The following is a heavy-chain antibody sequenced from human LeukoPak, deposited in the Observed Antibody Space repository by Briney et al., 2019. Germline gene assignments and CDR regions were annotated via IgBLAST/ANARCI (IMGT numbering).Heavy chain of an antibody. CDR2: INGGNGDA. CDR3: ARTRGSYSSSWPSYYYDSSGYYHNDY. CDR1: GYTFTSYG. V-gene: IGHV1-3*01. D-gene: IGHD3-22*01. Sequence: ASVKVSCKTSGYTFTSYGMHWVRQAPGQRLEWMGWINGGNGDAKYSQKFQGRVTIIRDTSTSTAYMELRSLRSDDTAVYYCARTRGSYSSSWPSYYYDSSGYYHNDYWGQGTLVTVSS. J-gene: IGHJ4*02.